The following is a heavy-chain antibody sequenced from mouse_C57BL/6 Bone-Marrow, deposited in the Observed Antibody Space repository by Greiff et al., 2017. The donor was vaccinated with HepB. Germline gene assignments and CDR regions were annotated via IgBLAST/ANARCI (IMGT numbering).Heavy chain of an antibody. CDR3: ASWGDGKKHWFAY. D-gene: IGHD2-1*01. V-gene: IGHV1-64*01. CDR2: IHPNSGST. CDR1: GYTFTSYW. Sequence: QVQLQQPGAELVKPGASVKLSCKASGYTFTSYWMHWVKQRPGQGLEWIGMIHPNSGSTNYNEKFKSKATLTVDKSSSTAYMQLSSLTSEDSAAYYCASWGDGKKHWFAYWGQGTLVTVS. J-gene: IGHJ3*01.